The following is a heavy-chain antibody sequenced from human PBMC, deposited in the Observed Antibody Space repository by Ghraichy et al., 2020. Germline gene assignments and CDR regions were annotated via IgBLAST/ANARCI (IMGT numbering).Heavy chain of an antibody. J-gene: IGHJ4*02. CDR1: GFTFTSYS. V-gene: IGHV3-48*01. D-gene: IGHD2-15*01. Sequence: GESLNISCEASGFTFTSYSINWVRQAPGKGLEWVSYISGSTTLMSYADSVRGRFTISRDNAKNAVYLQMNSLRVEDTAVYYCARDRQSVAFDYWGQGTLATVSS. CDR2: ISGSTTLM. CDR3: ARDRQSVAFDY.